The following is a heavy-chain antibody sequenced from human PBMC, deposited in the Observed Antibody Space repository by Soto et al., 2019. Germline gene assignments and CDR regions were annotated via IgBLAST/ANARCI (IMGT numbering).Heavy chain of an antibody. Sequence: SETLSLTCTVSGGSISSSSYYWGWIRQPPGKGLEWIGSIYYSGSTYYNPSLKSRVTISVDTSKNQFSLKLSSVTAADTAVYYCARVGGIAVAGTGTPYFDYWGQGTLVTVSS. CDR1: GGSISSSSYY. J-gene: IGHJ4*02. CDR2: IYYSGST. CDR3: ARVGGIAVAGTGTPYFDY. D-gene: IGHD6-19*01. V-gene: IGHV4-39*07.